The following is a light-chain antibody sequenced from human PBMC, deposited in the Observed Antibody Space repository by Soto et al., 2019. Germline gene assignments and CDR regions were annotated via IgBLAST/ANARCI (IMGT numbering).Light chain of an antibody. CDR2: SAS. CDR1: QGIGSW. V-gene: IGKV1-12*01. J-gene: IGKJ4*01. CDR3: QQASSFPLT. Sequence: QMTQSPSSVSASVGDTVTITCRASQGIGSWLAWYHQIPGKAPKLLIYSASSLQSGTPSRFTGRGSGAAFTLTITNLQPEDVGVYHCQQASSFPLTFGGGTKVDIK.